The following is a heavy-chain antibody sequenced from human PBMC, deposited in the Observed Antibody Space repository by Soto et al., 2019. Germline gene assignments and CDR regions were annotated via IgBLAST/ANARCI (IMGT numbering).Heavy chain of an antibody. V-gene: IGHV3-9*01. Sequence: EVQLVESGGGLVQPGRSLRLSCAASGFTFDDYAMHWVRQAPGKGLEWVSGISWNSGSIGYADSVKGRFTISRDNAKNSLYLQMNSLRAEDTALYYCAKDTAYGDYGADWYFDLWGRGTLVTVSS. D-gene: IGHD4-17*01. CDR1: GFTFDDYA. CDR3: AKDTAYGDYGADWYFDL. J-gene: IGHJ2*01. CDR2: ISWNSGSI.